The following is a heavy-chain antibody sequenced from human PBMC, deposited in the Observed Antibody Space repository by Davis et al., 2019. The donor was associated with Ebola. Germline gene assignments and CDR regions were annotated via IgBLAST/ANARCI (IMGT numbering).Heavy chain of an antibody. Sequence: ASVKVSCKASGGTFSSYAISWVRQAPGQGLEWMGWISAYNGNTNYAQKLQGRVTMTTDTSTSIAYMELRSLRSDDTAVYYCARGRRVMIVGPLDYWGQGTLVTVSS. CDR2: ISAYNGNT. V-gene: IGHV1-18*01. CDR1: GGTFSSYA. D-gene: IGHD3-22*01. J-gene: IGHJ4*02. CDR3: ARGRRVMIVGPLDY.